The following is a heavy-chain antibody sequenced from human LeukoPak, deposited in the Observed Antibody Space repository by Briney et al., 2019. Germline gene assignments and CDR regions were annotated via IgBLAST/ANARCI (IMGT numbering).Heavy chain of an antibody. CDR1: GFTFSNAW. CDR3: ARLRNWAWDFDS. CDR2: ISYSGNT. D-gene: IGHD7-27*01. J-gene: IGHJ4*02. V-gene: IGHV4-59*01. Sequence: GSLRLSCAASGFTFSNAWMSWIRQPPGKGLEWIGYISYSGNTNYNPSLKSRVTISADTSKNQFSLKMSSVTAADTAVYFCARLRNWAWDFDSWGQGTLVTVSS.